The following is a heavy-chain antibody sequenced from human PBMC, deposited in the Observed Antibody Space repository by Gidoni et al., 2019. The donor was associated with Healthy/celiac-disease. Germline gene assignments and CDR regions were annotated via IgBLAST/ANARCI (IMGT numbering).Heavy chain of an antibody. J-gene: IGHJ6*02. V-gene: IGHV3-74*01. CDR2: INSDGSST. CDR1: GFTFSSYW. D-gene: IGHD5-18*01. Sequence: EVQLVESGGGLVQPGGSLRLSCAASGFTFSSYWMHWVRQATGKGLVWVSRINSDGSSTSYADSVKGRFTISRDNAKNTLYLQMNSLRAEDTAVYYCARVEGGIQLWLREPSNQYYYYYYGMDVWGQGTTVTVSS. CDR3: ARVEGGIQLWLREPSNQYYYYYYGMDV.